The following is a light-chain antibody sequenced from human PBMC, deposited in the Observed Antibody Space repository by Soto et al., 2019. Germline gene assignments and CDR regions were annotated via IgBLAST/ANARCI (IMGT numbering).Light chain of an antibody. CDR2: WAS. J-gene: IGKJ1*01. CDR3: QLYYSTPPT. CDR1: QSVLYSSNNKNY. V-gene: IGKV4-1*01. Sequence: DIVLTQSPDSLAVSLGERATINCMSSQSVLYSSNNKNYLAWYQQKPGQPPKLLIYWASTRESGVPDRFSGSGSGTDFTLTISSLQAEDVAVYYCQLYYSTPPTFGQGTKVEIK.